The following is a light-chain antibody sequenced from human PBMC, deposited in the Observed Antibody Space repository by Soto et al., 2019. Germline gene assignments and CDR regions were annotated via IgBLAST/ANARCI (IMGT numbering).Light chain of an antibody. V-gene: IGKV1-39*01. CDR3: QQSYSTAWA. Sequence: DIQMTQSPSSLSASVGDRVTITCRASQSISTYLNWYQHKPGKAPKLLIYAASSLQSGVPSRFSGSGVGTDFTLTISSLQPEDFAAYYCQQSYSTAWAFGQGTKVEIK. CDR2: AAS. J-gene: IGKJ1*01. CDR1: QSISTY.